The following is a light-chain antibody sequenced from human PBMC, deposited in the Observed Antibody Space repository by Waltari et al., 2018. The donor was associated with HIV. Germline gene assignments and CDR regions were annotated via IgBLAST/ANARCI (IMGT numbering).Light chain of an antibody. CDR3: SSYTSSSTPVV. V-gene: IGLV2-14*01. CDR1: SSDVGGYNY. CDR2: EVS. J-gene: IGLJ2*01. Sequence: QSALTQPASVSGSPGQSITISCTGTSSDVGGYNYVSWHQQTPGKAPKLMIYEVSNRPSGVSNRFSGSKSGNTASLTISGLQAEDEADYYCSSYTSSSTPVVFGGGTKLTVL.